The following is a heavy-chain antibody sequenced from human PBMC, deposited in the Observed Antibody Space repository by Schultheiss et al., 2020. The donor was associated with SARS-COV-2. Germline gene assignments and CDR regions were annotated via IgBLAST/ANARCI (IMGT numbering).Heavy chain of an antibody. CDR2: INTDGSSI. D-gene: IGHD1-1*01. V-gene: IGHV3-23*01. J-gene: IGHJ4*02. CDR1: GFTFSSYA. CDR3: AKDGHWTFDY. Sequence: GGSLRLSCAASGFTFSSYAMSWVRQAPGKGLVWVSRINTDGSSISYADSVEGRFTIARDNSKNTLYLQMNSLRAEDTAVYYCAKDGHWTFDYWGQGTLVTVSS.